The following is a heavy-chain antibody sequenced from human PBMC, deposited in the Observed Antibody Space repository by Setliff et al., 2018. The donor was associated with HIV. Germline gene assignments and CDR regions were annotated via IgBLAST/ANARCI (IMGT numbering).Heavy chain of an antibody. Sequence: SETLSLTCAVYGGSFSGYYWSWIRQPPGKGLEWIGEINHSGSTNYNPSLKSRVTISVDKSKNQFSLKLSSVTAADTAVYYCAGGPGTTSIDYWAQGTLVTVSS. CDR1: GGSFSGYY. V-gene: IGHV4-34*01. CDR2: INHSGST. J-gene: IGHJ4*02. D-gene: IGHD1-26*01. CDR3: AGGPGTTSIDY.